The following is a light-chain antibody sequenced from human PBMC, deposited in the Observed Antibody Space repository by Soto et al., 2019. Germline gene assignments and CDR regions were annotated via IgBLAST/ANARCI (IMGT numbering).Light chain of an antibody. CDR3: QQYGSSQYT. CDR2: GAS. Sequence: EIVLTQSPGTLSLSPGERATLSCRASQSVSSSYLAWYQQKPGQAPRLLIYGASSRATGIPARCSGSGSGTDVTLTISRLEPEDFAVYYCQQYGSSQYTFGQGTKLEIK. CDR1: QSVSSSY. V-gene: IGKV3-20*01. J-gene: IGKJ2*01.